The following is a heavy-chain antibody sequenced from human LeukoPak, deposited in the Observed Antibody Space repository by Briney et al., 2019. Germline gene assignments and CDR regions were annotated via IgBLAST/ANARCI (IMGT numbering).Heavy chain of an antibody. CDR2: MNPNSGNT. Sequence: APVKVSCKASGYTFTSYDINWVRQATGQGLEWMGWMNPNSGNTGYAQRFQGRVTMTRNTSISTAYMELSSLRSEDTAVYYCARGVATTTGDYWGQGTLVTVSS. D-gene: IGHD5-12*01. CDR1: GYTFTSYD. J-gene: IGHJ4*02. V-gene: IGHV1-8*01. CDR3: ARGVATTTGDY.